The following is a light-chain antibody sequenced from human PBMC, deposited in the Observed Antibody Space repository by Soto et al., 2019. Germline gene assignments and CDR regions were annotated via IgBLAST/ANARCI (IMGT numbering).Light chain of an antibody. CDR3: QQYSSFSQT. V-gene: IGKV1-5*01. J-gene: IGKJ1*01. CDR1: QSISNW. Sequence: DIQMTQSPSTLSASVGDRVTLTCRASQSISNWLAWYQQKPGKAPELLIYDASSLESGVPSRFSGSGSGTEFTLTITSLQPADFATYYCQQYSSFSQTFGQGTKVDIK. CDR2: DAS.